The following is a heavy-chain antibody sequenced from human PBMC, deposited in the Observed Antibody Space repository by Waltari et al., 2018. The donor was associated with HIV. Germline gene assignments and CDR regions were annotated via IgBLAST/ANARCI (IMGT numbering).Heavy chain of an antibody. CDR2: IIPIFGTA. V-gene: IGHV1-69*01. CDR1: GGTFSSYA. CDR3: AKEGEYCSSTSCLNRYFDY. D-gene: IGHD2-2*01. J-gene: IGHJ4*02. Sequence: QVQLVQSGAEVKKPGSSVKVSCKASGGTFSSYAISWVRQAPGHGLEWMGGIIPIFGTANYAQKFQGRVTITADESTSTAYMELSSLRSEDTAVYYCAKEGEYCSSTSCLNRYFDYWGQGTLVTVSS.